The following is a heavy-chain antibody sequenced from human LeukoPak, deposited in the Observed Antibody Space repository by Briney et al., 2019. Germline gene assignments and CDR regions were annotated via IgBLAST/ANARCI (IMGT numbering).Heavy chain of an antibody. Sequence: GGSLRLSCEASGFTFSDHYMSWIRQAPGKGLEWLSYITSSSTTTSYADSVKGRFTVSRDNVKNSLYLQMNGLRADDTAVYYCVRGAGPLFDPWGQGTLVTVSS. CDR3: VRGAGPLFDP. CDR2: ITSSSTTT. CDR1: GFTFSDHY. V-gene: IGHV3-11*01. J-gene: IGHJ5*02.